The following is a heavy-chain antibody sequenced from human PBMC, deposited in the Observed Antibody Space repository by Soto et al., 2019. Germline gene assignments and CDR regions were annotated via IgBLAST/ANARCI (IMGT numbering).Heavy chain of an antibody. D-gene: IGHD6-19*01. V-gene: IGHV4-39*01. CDR1: GGSISSSSYY. CDR2: IYYSGST. Sequence: LSLTCTVSGGSISSSSYYWGWIRQPPGKGLEWIGSIYYSGSTYYNPSLKSRVTISVDTSKNQFSLKLSSVTAADTAVYYCARLAVADYYGMDVWGQGTTVTVSS. CDR3: ARLAVADYYGMDV. J-gene: IGHJ6*02.